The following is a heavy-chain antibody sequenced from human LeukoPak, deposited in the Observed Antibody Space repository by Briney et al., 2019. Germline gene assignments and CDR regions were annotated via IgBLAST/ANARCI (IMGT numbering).Heavy chain of an antibody. Sequence: PSETLSLTCTVSGGSISGSTYYWGWIRQPPGKGLEWIGSIYYSGSTYYNPALKSRVTISVDTSKNQFSLRLTSVTAADTAVYYCARRTGTAGGNHFDYWGQGTLVTVSS. V-gene: IGHV4-39*01. CDR1: GGSISGSTYY. CDR3: ARRTGTAGGNHFDY. J-gene: IGHJ4*02. CDR2: IYYSGST. D-gene: IGHD1/OR15-1a*01.